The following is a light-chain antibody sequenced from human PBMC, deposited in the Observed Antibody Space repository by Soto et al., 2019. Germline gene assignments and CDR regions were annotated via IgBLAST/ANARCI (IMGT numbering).Light chain of an antibody. V-gene: IGLV1-44*01. CDR3: AAWDDSLNGLYV. CDR1: SSNIGRTT. J-gene: IGLJ1*01. CDR2: SNN. Sequence: QSVLTQPPSASGTPGQRVTISCSGSSSNIGRTTVNWYQQLPGTAPKLLIYSNNERPSEVPDRFSGSKSGTSASLAISRLQSEDEDDYYCAAWDDSLNGLYVFGTGTKLNVL.